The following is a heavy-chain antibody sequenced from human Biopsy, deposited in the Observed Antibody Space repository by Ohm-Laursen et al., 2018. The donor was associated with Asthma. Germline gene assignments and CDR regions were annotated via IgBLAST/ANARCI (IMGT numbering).Heavy chain of an antibody. CDR2: TNERGAT. V-gene: IGHV4-34*01. D-gene: IGHD1-26*01. J-gene: IGHJ4*02. CDR1: PGSFSGFY. CDR3: ARDRWAGRDLEY. Sequence: SDTLSLTCDVYPGSFSGFYWTWIRQSPEKGLEWIGETNERGATNYSPSLKSRVTISLDKSKNLFSLKLDSVTAADTAVYYCARDRWAGRDLEYWGQGALVTVAS.